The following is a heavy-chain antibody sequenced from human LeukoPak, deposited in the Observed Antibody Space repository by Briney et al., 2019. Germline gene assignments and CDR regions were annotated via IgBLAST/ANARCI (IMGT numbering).Heavy chain of an antibody. CDR1: GDSVSSNSAA. J-gene: IGHJ4*02. CDR3: ARETTWVRGVINPLDY. CDR2: TYYRSNWIN. V-gene: IGHV6-1*01. D-gene: IGHD3-10*01. Sequence: SQTLSLTCAISGDSVSSNSAAWHWIRQSPSRGLEWLGRTYYRSNWINDYAVSVKSRMTINPDTSRDQFSLQLNSVTPEGTAVYYCARETTWVRGVINPLDYWGQGTLVTVSS.